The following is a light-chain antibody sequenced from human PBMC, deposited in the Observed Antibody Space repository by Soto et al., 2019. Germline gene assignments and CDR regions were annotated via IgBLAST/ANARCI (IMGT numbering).Light chain of an antibody. CDR2: DAS. V-gene: IGKV1-33*01. CDR1: QDISNY. Sequence: DIQMTQSPSSLSASVGDRVTITCQASQDISNYLNWYQQKPGKAPKLLIYDASNLETGVPSRFSGSGSGTDFTFTISSLQPEDIATYYCKQYDNLWGFGQGTRLEIK. J-gene: IGKJ5*01. CDR3: KQYDNLWG.